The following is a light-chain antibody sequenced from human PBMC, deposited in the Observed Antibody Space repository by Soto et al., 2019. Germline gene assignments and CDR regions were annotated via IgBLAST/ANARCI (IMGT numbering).Light chain of an antibody. J-gene: IGLJ1*01. CDR2: STS. CDR3: AVWDDRLDVYV. CDR1: SSNIGSNT. Sequence: QSVLTQPPSASGTPGQIVAISCSGSSSNIGSNTVTWYQQLPGTAPKLLIYSTSQRSSGVPGRFSGSKSGASASLSISGLQSEDEADYYCAVWDDRLDVYVFGTGIKVTVL. V-gene: IGLV1-44*01.